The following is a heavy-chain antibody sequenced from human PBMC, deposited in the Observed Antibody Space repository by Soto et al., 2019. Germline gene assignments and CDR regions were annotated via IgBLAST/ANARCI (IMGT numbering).Heavy chain of an antibody. V-gene: IGHV2-5*02. J-gene: IGHJ4*02. CDR2: IYSDDDK. D-gene: IGHD6-6*01. CDR1: GFSLSTSGVS. CDR3: AHRPGGSSTYYFDY. Sequence: QITLKESGPTLVKPTQTLTLTCTFSGFSLSTSGVSVGWIRQPPGKALEWLALIYSDDDKRYSPSLKSRLTIPKDTSKNQVVLTMTNMDPVDTATYYCAHRPGGSSTYYFDYWGQGTLVTVSS.